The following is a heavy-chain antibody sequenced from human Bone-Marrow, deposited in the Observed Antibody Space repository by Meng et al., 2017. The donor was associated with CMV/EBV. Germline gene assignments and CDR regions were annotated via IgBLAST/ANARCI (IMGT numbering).Heavy chain of an antibody. D-gene: IGHD6-13*01. CDR1: GFTFSDYY. J-gene: IGHJ4*02. CDR2: INHSGST. CDR3: ARDSRVEEGSSWQFDY. V-gene: IGHV4-34*01. Sequence: ESLKISCAASGFTFSDYYMSWIRQPPGKGLEWIGEINHSGSTNYNPSLKSRVTISVDTSKNQFSLKLSSVTAADTAVYYCARDSRVEEGSSWQFDYWGQGTLVTVSS.